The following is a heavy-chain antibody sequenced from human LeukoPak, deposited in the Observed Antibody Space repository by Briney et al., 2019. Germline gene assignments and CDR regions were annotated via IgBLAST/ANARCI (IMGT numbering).Heavy chain of an antibody. Sequence: PGGSLRLSCAASGFTFSSYGMHWVRQAPGKGLEWVAFIRYDGSNKYYADSVKGRFTNSRDNSKNTLYLQMNSLRAEDTAVYYCAKDVSLAAGPDYWGQGTLVTVSS. D-gene: IGHD6-6*01. CDR2: IRYDGSNK. CDR1: GFTFSSYG. CDR3: AKDVSLAAGPDY. V-gene: IGHV3-30*02. J-gene: IGHJ4*02.